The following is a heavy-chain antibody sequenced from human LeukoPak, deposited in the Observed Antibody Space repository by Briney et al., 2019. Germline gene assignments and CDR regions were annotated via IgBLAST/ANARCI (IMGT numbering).Heavy chain of an antibody. CDR3: ASSPPNYDSSGYYLYYYYMDV. CDR2: IYSGGST. D-gene: IGHD3-22*01. J-gene: IGHJ6*03. CDR1: GFTVSSNY. V-gene: IGHV3-53*01. Sequence: GGSLRLSCAASGFTVSSNYMSWVRQAPGKGLEWVSVIYSGGSTYYADSVKGRFTISRDNSKSTVYLQMNSLRAEDTAVYYCASSPPNYDSSGYYLYYYYMDVWGKGTTVTVSS.